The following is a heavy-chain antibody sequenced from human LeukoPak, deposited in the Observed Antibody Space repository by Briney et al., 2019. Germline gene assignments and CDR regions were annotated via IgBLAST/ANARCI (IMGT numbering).Heavy chain of an antibody. CDR3: ASPRYSSGDY. D-gene: IGHD6-19*01. CDR2: IYRDGST. Sequence: PGGSLRLSCAASGFNVNNNYMSWVRQAPGKGLEWVSVIYRDGSTFYADSVKGRFTISRDNSKNTLYLQANSLRVEDTAVYYCASPRYSSGDYWGQGTLVTVSS. J-gene: IGHJ4*02. CDR1: GFNVNNNY. V-gene: IGHV3-66*01.